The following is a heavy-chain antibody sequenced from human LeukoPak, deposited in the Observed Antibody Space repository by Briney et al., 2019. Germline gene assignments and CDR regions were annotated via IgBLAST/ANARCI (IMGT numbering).Heavy chain of an antibody. Sequence: SETLSLTCTVSGGSISSDDYYWSWIRQHPGKGLEWIGYIYYSGSTYYNPSLRSRVTISVDTSKNQCSLKLSSVTAADTAVYYCARRRRDYVNDYWGQGTLVTVSS. D-gene: IGHD4-17*01. V-gene: IGHV4-31*03. J-gene: IGHJ4*02. CDR2: IYYSGST. CDR3: ARRRRDYVNDY. CDR1: GGSISSDDYY.